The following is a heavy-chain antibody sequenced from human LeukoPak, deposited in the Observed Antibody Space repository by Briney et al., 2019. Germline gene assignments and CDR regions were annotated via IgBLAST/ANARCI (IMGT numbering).Heavy chain of an antibody. CDR3: ARQFDSSGYYWYY. CDR1: GYSFTSYW. J-gene: IGHJ4*02. CDR2: IYPGDSDT. D-gene: IGHD3-22*01. Sequence: GESLKISCKGSGYSFTSYWIGWVRQMPGKGLEWMGIIYPGDSDTRYSPSFQGQVTISADKSISTAYLQWSSLKTSDTAMYYCARQFDSSGYYWYYWGQGTLVTVSS. V-gene: IGHV5-51*01.